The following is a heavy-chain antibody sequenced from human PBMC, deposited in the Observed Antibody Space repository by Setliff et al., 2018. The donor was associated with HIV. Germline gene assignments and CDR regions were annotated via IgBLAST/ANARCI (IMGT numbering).Heavy chain of an antibody. Sequence: KTSETLSLTCNVSGGSISGYYWRWVRQPPGKGLEWIGYIYYSGSTNYNPSLRSRVTISVDTSKNQVSLRLTSVTSADTALYYCARESQQYYDILTGFNYYYGMDVWVRGITVTVSS. D-gene: IGHD3-9*01. CDR3: ARESQQYYDILTGFNYYYGMDV. V-gene: IGHV4-59*01. CDR2: IYYSGST. J-gene: IGHJ6*02. CDR1: GGSISGYY.